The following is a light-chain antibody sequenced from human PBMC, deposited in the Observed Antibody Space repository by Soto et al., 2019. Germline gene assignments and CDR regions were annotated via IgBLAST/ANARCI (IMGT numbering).Light chain of an antibody. CDR1: QSVSSN. CDR3: QQYNNWPLP. J-gene: IGKJ4*01. Sequence: EIVMTQSTATLSVSPGERATLSCRASQSVSSNLAWYQQKPGQAPRLLIYGASTRATGIPARFSGSGSGTEFTLTISSLQSEDFAVYYCQQYNNWPLPFGGGTKV. V-gene: IGKV3-15*01. CDR2: GAS.